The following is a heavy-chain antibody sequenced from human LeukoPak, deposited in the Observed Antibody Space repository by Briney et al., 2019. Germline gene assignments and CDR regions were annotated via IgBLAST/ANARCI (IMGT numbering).Heavy chain of an antibody. D-gene: IGHD4-17*01. J-gene: IGHJ4*02. CDR1: GYSISSGYY. Sequence: SETLSLTCAVSGYSISSGYYWGWIRQPPGKGLEWIGSIYHSGSTYYNPSLKSRVTISVDTSKNQFSLKLSSVTAADTAVYYCARDLMTTVTPRDYWGQGTLVTVSS. V-gene: IGHV4-38-2*02. CDR2: IYHSGST. CDR3: ARDLMTTVTPRDY.